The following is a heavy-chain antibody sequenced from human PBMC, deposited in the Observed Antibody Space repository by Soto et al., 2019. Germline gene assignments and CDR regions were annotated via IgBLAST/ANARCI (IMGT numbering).Heavy chain of an antibody. V-gene: IGHV4-31*03. Sequence: PSETLSLTCTVSGGSISSGGYYWSWIRQHPGKGLEWIGYIYYSGSTYYNPSLKSRVTISVDTSKNQFSLKLSSVTAADTAVYYCARDLRAAAGPFDYWGQGTLVTVSS. CDR1: GGSISSGGYY. D-gene: IGHD6-13*01. CDR2: IYYSGST. CDR3: ARDLRAAAGPFDY. J-gene: IGHJ4*02.